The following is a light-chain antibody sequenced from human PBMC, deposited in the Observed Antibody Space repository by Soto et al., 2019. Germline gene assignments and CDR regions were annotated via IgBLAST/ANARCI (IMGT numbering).Light chain of an antibody. CDR1: QSVYSS. J-gene: IGKJ5*01. CDR2: GAS. V-gene: IGKV3-15*01. Sequence: ETVMTQSPATLSVSPGERATLSCRASQSVYSSLAWYQQKPGQAPRLISYGASTRATGIPARFSGSGSGTEFTLTISSLKPEDFETYYCQQANSFPITFGQGTRLEIK. CDR3: QQANSFPIT.